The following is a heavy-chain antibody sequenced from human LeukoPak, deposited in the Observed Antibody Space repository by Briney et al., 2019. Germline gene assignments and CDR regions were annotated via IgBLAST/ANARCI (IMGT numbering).Heavy chain of an antibody. D-gene: IGHD1-14*01. CDR3: ARVPKREPVDY. J-gene: IGHJ4*02. Sequence: GGSLRLSCAASGFTFSSYGMHWVRQAPGKGLEWVAVISYDGSNKYYADSVKGRFTISRDNSKNTLYLQMNSLRAEDTAVYYCARVPKREPVDYWGQGTLVTVSS. V-gene: IGHV3-30*03. CDR1: GFTFSSYG. CDR2: ISYDGSNK.